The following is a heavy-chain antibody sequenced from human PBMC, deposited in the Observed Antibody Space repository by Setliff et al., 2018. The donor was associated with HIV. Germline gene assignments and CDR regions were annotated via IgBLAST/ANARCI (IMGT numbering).Heavy chain of an antibody. CDR1: GFTFKTYS. CDR3: ARGRCSDAACFFDY. V-gene: IGHV3-48*01. Sequence: GSLRLSCVGSGFTFKTYSMNWVRKAPGKGLEWLSYIKTDGGTTYDADSVEGRFTISRDNAKNSLYLQMDNLTVDDTAVYFCARGRCSDAACFFDYWGQGTLVTVSS. CDR2: IKTDGGTT. J-gene: IGHJ4*02. D-gene: IGHD3-16*01.